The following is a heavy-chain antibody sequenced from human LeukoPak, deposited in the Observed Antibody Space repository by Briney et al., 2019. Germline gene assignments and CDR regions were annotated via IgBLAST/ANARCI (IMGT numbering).Heavy chain of an antibody. V-gene: IGHV3-7*01. CDR1: GFTFRSYW. Sequence: GGSLRLSCAASGFTFRSYWMSWVRQAPGKGLEWVANIKQDGSEKYQMDSVKGRFTIFRDNAKNSLYLQMNNLRADDTAVYYCTRDPGHYRDYWGQGTLVIVSS. CDR2: IKQDGSEK. J-gene: IGHJ4*02. D-gene: IGHD3-3*01. CDR3: TRDPGHYRDY.